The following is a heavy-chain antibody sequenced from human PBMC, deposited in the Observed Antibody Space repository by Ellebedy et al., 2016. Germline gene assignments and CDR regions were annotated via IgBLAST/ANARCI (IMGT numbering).Heavy chain of an antibody. CDR3: ARAGGMAAAGTF. Sequence: GESLKISCAASGFTFSDYAMHWVRQAPGKGLEYVSAISRNGDTTYYTNSVKGRFTISRDNSKNMVYLQMTSLTFEDMAVYYCARAGGMAAAGTFWGQGTLVTVSS. J-gene: IGHJ4*02. D-gene: IGHD6-13*01. CDR2: ISRNGDTT. CDR1: GFTFSDYA. V-gene: IGHV3-64*01.